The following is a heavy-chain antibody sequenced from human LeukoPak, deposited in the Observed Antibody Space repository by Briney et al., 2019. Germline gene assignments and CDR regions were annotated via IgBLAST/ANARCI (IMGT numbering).Heavy chain of an antibody. D-gene: IGHD1-26*01. V-gene: IGHV3-7*01. CDR1: GFTFSSYW. J-gene: IGHJ5*02. CDR2: IKQDGSEK. CDR3: ARDRYSGSYYVIDP. Sequence: GGSLRLSCAASGFTFSSYWMSWVRQAPGKGLEWVANIKQDGSEKYYVDSVKGRFTISRDNAKNSLYLQMSSLRAEDTAVYYCARDRYSGSYYVIDPWGQGTLVTVSS.